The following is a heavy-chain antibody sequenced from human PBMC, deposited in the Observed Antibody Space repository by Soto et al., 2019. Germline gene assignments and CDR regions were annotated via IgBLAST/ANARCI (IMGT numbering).Heavy chain of an antibody. V-gene: IGHV4-59*01. D-gene: IGHD3-3*01. J-gene: IGHJ5*02. CDR3: ARVGGPAYYDVWSGYYPRSWFEP. CDR1: GGSISSYY. Sequence: SETLSLTCTVSGGSISSYYWSWIRQPPGKGLEWIGYIYYSGSTNYNPSLKSRVTISVDTSKNQFSLKLSSVTAADTAVYYCARVGGPAYYDVWSGYYPRSWFEPWCQGTLVNVSS. CDR2: IYYSGST.